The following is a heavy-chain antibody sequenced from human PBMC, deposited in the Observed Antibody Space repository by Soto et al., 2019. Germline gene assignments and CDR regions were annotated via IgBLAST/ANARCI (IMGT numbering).Heavy chain of an antibody. CDR3: ATDHYGSGNSYCGMDV. CDR2: FDPEDGET. CDR1: GYTLTELS. Sequence: GASVKVSCKVSGYTLTELSMHWVRQAPGKGLEWMGGFDPEDGETIYAQKFQGRVTMTEDTSTDTAYMELSSLRSEDTAVYYCATDHYGSGNSYCGMDVCGQGTTVTVSS. V-gene: IGHV1-24*01. D-gene: IGHD3-10*01. J-gene: IGHJ6*02.